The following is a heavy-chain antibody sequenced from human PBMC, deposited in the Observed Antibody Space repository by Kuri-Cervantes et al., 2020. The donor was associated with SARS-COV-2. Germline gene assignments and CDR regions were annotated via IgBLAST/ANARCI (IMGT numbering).Heavy chain of an antibody. CDR1: GFTFSSYA. J-gene: IGHJ4*02. V-gene: IGHV3-7*01. CDR3: ARRPGYSYGPPFDY. Sequence: ETLSLTCAASGFTFSSYAMSWVRQAPGKGLEWVANIKQDGSEKYYVDSVKGRFTISRDNAKNSLYLQMNSLRAEDTAVYYCARRPGYSYGPPFDYWGQGTLVTVSS. D-gene: IGHD5-18*01. CDR2: IKQDGSEK.